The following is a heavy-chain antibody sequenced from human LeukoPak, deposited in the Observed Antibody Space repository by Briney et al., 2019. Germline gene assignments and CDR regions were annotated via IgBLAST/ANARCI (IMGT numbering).Heavy chain of an antibody. Sequence: SETLSLTCTVSGGSISRYYWSWIRQPPGKGLEWIGYISYTGSTTYNSSLKSRVTISLDTSQNQFSLKLTSLTPADTAVYYCARTAKYYYGSETYYFFDYWGQGTLVTVSS. D-gene: IGHD3-10*01. CDR2: ISYTGST. CDR1: GGSISRYY. V-gene: IGHV4-59*01. J-gene: IGHJ4*02. CDR3: ARTAKYYYGSETYYFFDY.